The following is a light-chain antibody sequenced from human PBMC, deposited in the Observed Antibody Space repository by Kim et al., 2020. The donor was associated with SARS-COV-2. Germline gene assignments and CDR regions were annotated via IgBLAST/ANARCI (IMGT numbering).Light chain of an antibody. J-gene: IGKJ4*01. Sequence: ASVGDSVTISCRASQAIGNYLGWFQQKPGKGPKRLIYAASTLESGVPSRFSGSGSGTEFTLTISSLQPEDSATYFCLQHNVYPLTFGGGTKVDIK. CDR1: QAIGNY. CDR3: LQHNVYPLT. V-gene: IGKV1-17*03. CDR2: AAS.